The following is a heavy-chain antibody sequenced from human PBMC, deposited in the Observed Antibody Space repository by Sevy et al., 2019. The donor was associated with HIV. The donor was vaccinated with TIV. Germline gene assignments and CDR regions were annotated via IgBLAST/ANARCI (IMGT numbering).Heavy chain of an antibody. D-gene: IGHD5-12*01. CDR1: GGTFSSYA. Sequence: ASVKVSCKASGGTFSSYAISWVRQAPEQGLEWMGGIIPIFGTANYAQKFQGRVTITADESTSTAYMELSSLRSEDTAVYYCARGARGYSGYDSYYFDYWGQGTLVTVSS. CDR2: IIPIFGTA. V-gene: IGHV1-69*13. CDR3: ARGARGYSGYDSYYFDY. J-gene: IGHJ4*02.